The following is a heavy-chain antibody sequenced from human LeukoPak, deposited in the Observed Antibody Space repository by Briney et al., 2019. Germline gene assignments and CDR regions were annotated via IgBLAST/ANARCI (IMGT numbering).Heavy chain of an antibody. J-gene: IGHJ6*03. CDR1: GFIFSNYG. V-gene: IGHV3-30*02. CDR3: AKESVVPAADYYYYYYMDV. D-gene: IGHD2-2*01. CDR2: IRHDGSNK. Sequence: GGSLRLSCTTCGFIFSNYGMHWVRQAPGKGLEWVAFIRHDGSNKYYADSVKGRCTISRDNSKKTVYLQMNSLRTEDTAVYYCAKESVVPAADYYYYYYMDVWGKGTTVTISS.